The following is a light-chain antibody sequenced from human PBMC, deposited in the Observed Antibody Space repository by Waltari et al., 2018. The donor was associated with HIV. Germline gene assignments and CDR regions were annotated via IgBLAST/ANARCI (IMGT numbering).Light chain of an antibody. Sequence: QSVLTQPPSVSGAPGQRVTISCTGSNSNNGSVYDVHWYQQVPGTVPKLLIYGNSNRPSGVPDRISGSKSGSSASLAISGLQADDEADYYCQSYDSSLSGFIFGTGTRVTVL. CDR2: GNS. J-gene: IGLJ1*01. V-gene: IGLV1-40*01. CDR1: NSNNGSVYD. CDR3: QSYDSSLSGFI.